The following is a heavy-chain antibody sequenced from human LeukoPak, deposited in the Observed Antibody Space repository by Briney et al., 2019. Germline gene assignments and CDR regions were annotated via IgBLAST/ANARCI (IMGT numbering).Heavy chain of an antibody. CDR1: GGSFSGYY. Sequence: PSETLSLTCAVYGGSFSGYYWSWIRQPPGKGLEWIGEINHGGSTNYNPSLKSRVTISVDTSKNQFSLKLSSVTAADTAVYYCAREYHARQTTRQKYYFDYWGQGTLVTVSS. CDR3: AREYHARQTTRQKYYFDY. CDR2: INHGGST. V-gene: IGHV4-34*01. J-gene: IGHJ4*02. D-gene: IGHD4-11*01.